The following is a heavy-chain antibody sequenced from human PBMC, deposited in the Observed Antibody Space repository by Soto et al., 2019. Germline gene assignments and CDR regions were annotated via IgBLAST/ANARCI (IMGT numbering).Heavy chain of an antibody. D-gene: IGHD3-3*01. CDR2: IYWDDDK. Sequence: QITLKESGPTVVKPTETLTLTCTFSGFSLTTSGVGVGWVRQSAGKAPEWLAHIYWDDDKRYSTSLKSRLTITKDTSKNQVVLTMANVDPADTATYYCAHRVLRTVFGLVTTTAIYFDFWGQGTPVVVSS. CDR1: GFSLTTSGVG. CDR3: AHRVLRTVFGLVTTTAIYFDF. V-gene: IGHV2-5*02. J-gene: IGHJ4*02.